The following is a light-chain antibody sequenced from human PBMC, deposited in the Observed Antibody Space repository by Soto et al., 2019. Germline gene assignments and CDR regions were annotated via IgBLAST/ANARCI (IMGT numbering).Light chain of an antibody. J-gene: IGLJ1*01. Sequence: QSALTQPASVSGSPGQSITISCTGTSGDIGGYNRVSGYQQHPGKAPKLIIYEVTDRPSGVSNRFSGSKSGHTASLTSSGLQAEDEAEYYCSSYTNINTRACVFGTGTKVTVL. CDR1: SGDIGGYNR. CDR2: EVT. V-gene: IGLV2-14*01. CDR3: SSYTNINTRACV.